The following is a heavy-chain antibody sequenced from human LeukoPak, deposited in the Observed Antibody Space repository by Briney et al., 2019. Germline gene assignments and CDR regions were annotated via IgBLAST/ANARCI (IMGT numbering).Heavy chain of an antibody. D-gene: IGHD3-10*01. J-gene: IGHJ4*02. Sequence: PGGSLRLSCADSGFTFSNAYMSWVRQAPGKGLEWVGRIKSRSDGGTTDYTAPVKGRFSISRDESKNTLFLQMNSLKTEDTAVYYCTTWATMVRGAYGYWGQGTLVTVSS. V-gene: IGHV3-15*01. CDR2: IKSRSDGGTT. CDR1: GFTFSNAY. CDR3: TTWATMVRGAYGY.